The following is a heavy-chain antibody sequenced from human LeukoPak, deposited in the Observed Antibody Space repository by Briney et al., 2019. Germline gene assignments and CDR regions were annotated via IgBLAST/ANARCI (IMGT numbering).Heavy chain of an antibody. J-gene: IGHJ3*02. CDR1: GFKFEDYG. Sequence: RAGGSLRLSCVGSGFKFEDYGMNWVRQVPGKGLEWVSGINWSGTNIGYADSVKGRFTISRDNSKNTLYLQMNSLRAEDTAVYYCAKDIDITMVRGVILGAFDIWGQGTMVTVSS. CDR2: INWSGTNI. V-gene: IGHV3-20*04. CDR3: AKDIDITMVRGVILGAFDI. D-gene: IGHD3-10*01.